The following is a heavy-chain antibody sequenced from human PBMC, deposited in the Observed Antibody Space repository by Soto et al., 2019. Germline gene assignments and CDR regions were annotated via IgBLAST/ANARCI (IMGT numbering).Heavy chain of an antibody. CDR1: GDSVSSNSAA. J-gene: IGHJ6*02. Sequence: PSQTLSLTCSISGDSVSSNSAAWNWIRQSPSIGLECLGSRYYRSKWYNYYAVSVKSRITINPDKYKNQLYLQLNSVTPEDTAVYYCAREGQEYYGFWSGYPTYYYGMDXWGQGTTVTVS. V-gene: IGHV6-1*01. D-gene: IGHD3-3*01. CDR3: AREGQEYYGFWSGYPTYYYGMDX. CDR2: RYYRSKWYN.